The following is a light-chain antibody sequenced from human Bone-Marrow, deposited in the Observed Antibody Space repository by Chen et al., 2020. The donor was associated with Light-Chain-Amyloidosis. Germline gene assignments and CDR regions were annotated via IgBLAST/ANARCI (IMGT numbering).Light chain of an antibody. CDR1: QDIGDW. J-gene: IGKJ2*01. CDR3: QQYKSYTFT. Sequence: DIRMTQSPSTLSASVGDRVTSTCRASQDIGDWLAWFQQKPGRAPNLLIYRASNLESGVPSRFTGSGSGTDFTLTISSLQPDDFATYFCQQYKSYTFTFGPGTKL. V-gene: IGKV1-5*03. CDR2: RAS.